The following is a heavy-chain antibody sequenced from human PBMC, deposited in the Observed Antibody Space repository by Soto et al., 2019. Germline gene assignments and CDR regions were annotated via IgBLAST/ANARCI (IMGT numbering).Heavy chain of an antibody. J-gene: IGHJ6*03. CDR1: GGSISSYC. CDR2: IYYSGST. Sequence: SETLSLTCTVAGGSISSYCWSWIRQPPGKGLEWIGYIYYSGSTNYNPSLKSRVTISVDASKNQFSLKLSSVTAADTAVYYCARAKAITIFGVIADYYYMDVWGKGTTVTVSS. D-gene: IGHD3-3*01. V-gene: IGHV4-59*01. CDR3: ARAKAITIFGVIADYYYMDV.